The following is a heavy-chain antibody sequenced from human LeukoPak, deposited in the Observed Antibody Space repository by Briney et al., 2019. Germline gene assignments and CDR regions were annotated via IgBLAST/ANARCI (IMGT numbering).Heavy chain of an antibody. D-gene: IGHD1-1*01. J-gene: IGHJ4*02. V-gene: IGHV3-74*01. CDR1: GFTFSSYW. Sequence: PGGSLRLSCAASGFTFSSYWMHWVRQAPGKGLVWVSRINSGGSGTSYADSVKGRFTISRDNAKNTLYLQMNTLRAEDTAVYYCARGGHNGFDYWGQGTLVTVSS. CDR3: ARGGHNGFDY. CDR2: INSGGSGT.